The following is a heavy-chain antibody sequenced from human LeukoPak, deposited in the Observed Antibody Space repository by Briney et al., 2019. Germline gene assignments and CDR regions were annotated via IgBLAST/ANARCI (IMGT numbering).Heavy chain of an antibody. CDR3: ARDSLWTAAGTWFDY. V-gene: IGHV4-59*01. CDR2: ISYSGTT. Sequence: PSETLSLTCTVSGGSISGYYWSWIRQPPGKGLEWIGYISYSGTTHSNPSLNSRVTISVDTSKNQFSLKLSSVTAADTAMYYCARDSLWTAAGTWFDYWGQGTLVTVSS. CDR1: GGSISGYY. D-gene: IGHD6-13*01. J-gene: IGHJ4*02.